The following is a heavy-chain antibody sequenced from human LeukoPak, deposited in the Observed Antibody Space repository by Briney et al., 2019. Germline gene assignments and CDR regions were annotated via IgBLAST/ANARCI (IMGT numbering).Heavy chain of an antibody. J-gene: IGHJ4*02. CDR3: ARDAAYFDSSGYYPDPLDY. CDR1: GSSFSAYN. Sequence: GGSLRLSCAASGSSFSAYNINWVRQAPGKGLEWVSCISPSGDHRYYADSVRGRFTISRDNAKNSVYLQMNSLRAEDTAVYYCARDAAYFDSSGYYPDPLDYWGQGTLVSVSS. CDR2: ISPSGDHR. V-gene: IGHV3-21*01. D-gene: IGHD3-22*01.